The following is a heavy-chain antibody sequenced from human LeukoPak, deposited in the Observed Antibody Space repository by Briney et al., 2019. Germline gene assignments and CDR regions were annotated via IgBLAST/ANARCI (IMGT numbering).Heavy chain of an antibody. CDR2: IYYSGST. Sequence: SETLSLTCTVSGGSISSYYWSWIRQPPGKGLEWIGYIYYSGSTNYNPSLKSRVTISVDTSKNQFSLKLSSVTAADTAVYYCARASNPHGMDVWGQGTTVTVSS. CDR3: ARASNPHGMDV. V-gene: IGHV4-59*01. CDR1: GGSISSYY. J-gene: IGHJ6*02.